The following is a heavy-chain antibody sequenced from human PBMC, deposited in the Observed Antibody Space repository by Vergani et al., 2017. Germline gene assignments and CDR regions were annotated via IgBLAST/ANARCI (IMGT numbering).Heavy chain of an antibody. V-gene: IGHV3-23*01. CDR3: AKEGRSGITPFVAD. Sequence: EQLLESGGGLIQPGGSLRLSCAASGFTFSNSAVSWVRQAPGKGLEWVSAINRGSTTYYADSVKGRFTISRDNSKNTVFLQMNSLRAEDTAVYYCAKEGRSGITPFVADWGQGTLVTVSS. CDR1: GFTFSNSA. J-gene: IGHJ4*02. D-gene: IGHD1-14*01. CDR2: INRGSTT.